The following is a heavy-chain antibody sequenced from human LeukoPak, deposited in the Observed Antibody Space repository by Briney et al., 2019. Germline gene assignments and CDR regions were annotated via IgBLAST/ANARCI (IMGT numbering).Heavy chain of an antibody. CDR1: GGSISSYY. CDR2: IYHSGST. Sequence: PSETLSLTCTVSGGSISSYYWSWIRQPPGKGLEWIGYIYHSGSTYYNPSLKSRVTISVDRSKNQFSLKLSSVTAADTAVYYCARGSLDSSGYYFDYWGQGTLVTVSS. V-gene: IGHV4-59*12. D-gene: IGHD3-22*01. J-gene: IGHJ4*02. CDR3: ARGSLDSSGYYFDY.